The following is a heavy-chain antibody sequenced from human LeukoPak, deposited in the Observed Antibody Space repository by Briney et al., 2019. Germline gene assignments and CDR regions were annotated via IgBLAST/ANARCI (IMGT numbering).Heavy chain of an antibody. Sequence: GGSLRLSCAASGFTFSSYARNWVRQAPGKGLEWGSAISGSGGSTYYADSVKGRFTISRDNSKNTLYLQMKSLRAEDTAVYYCAKPRGYSGYDSNFDYWGQGTLVTVSS. CDR3: AKPRGYSGYDSNFDY. J-gene: IGHJ4*02. CDR1: GFTFSSYA. D-gene: IGHD5-12*01. CDR2: ISGSGGST. V-gene: IGHV3-23*01.